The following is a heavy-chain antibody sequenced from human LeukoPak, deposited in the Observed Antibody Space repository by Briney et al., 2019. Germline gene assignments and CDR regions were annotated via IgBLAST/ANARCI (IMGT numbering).Heavy chain of an antibody. Sequence: GGSLRLSCAASGFTFSSYGMHWVRQAPGKGLEWVAVMWYDGSNKYYANSVKGRFTISRDNSKNTLYLQMNSLRAEDTAVYYCANGGYYDSSGYYPFDYWGQGILVTVSS. CDR1: GFTFSSYG. CDR3: ANGGYYDSSGYYPFDY. D-gene: IGHD3-22*01. CDR2: MWYDGSNK. V-gene: IGHV3-33*06. J-gene: IGHJ4*02.